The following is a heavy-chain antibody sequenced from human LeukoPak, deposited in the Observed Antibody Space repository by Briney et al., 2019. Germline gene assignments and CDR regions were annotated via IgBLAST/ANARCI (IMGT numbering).Heavy chain of an antibody. Sequence: SETLSLTCAVYGGSFSGYYWSWIRKPPGKGLEWIGEINHSGITNYNPSLKSRVTISVDTSQNQFSLKLSSVTAADTAVYYCARGASGDYYYYGMDVWGQGTTVTVSS. D-gene: IGHD3-10*01. V-gene: IGHV4-34*01. CDR2: INHSGIT. J-gene: IGHJ6*02. CDR3: ARGASGDYYYYGMDV. CDR1: GGSFSGYY.